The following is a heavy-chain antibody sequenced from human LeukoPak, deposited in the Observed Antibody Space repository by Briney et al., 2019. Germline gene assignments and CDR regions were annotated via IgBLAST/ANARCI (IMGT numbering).Heavy chain of an antibody. CDR1: GYTFTGYY. Sequence: GASVKVSCKASGYTFTGYYLHWVRQAPGQGLEWMGWINPNSGGTSFAQKFQGRVTMTRETSISTTYMELSRLRSDDTAVYYCARGSNWGWIWFDPWGQGTLVTVSS. J-gene: IGHJ5*02. D-gene: IGHD7-27*01. CDR3: ARGSNWGWIWFDP. V-gene: IGHV1-2*02. CDR2: INPNSGGT.